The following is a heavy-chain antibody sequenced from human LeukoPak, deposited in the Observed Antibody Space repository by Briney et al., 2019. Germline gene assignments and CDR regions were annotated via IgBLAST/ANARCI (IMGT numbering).Heavy chain of an antibody. V-gene: IGHV3-21*01. CDR3: AREGHSAYKSGGDY. CDR2: ISSSSAYI. J-gene: IGHJ4*02. Sequence: KPGGSLRLSCAASGFTFSSYSMNWVRQAPGKGLEWVSSISSSSAYIYYADSMKGRFTISRDNAKNSLFLQKNSLRAEDTAVYYCAREGHSAYKSGGDYWGQGTLVTVSS. CDR1: GFTFSSYS. D-gene: IGHD5-12*01.